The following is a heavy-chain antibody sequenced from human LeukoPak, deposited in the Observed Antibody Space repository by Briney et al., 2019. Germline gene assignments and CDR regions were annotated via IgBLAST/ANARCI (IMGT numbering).Heavy chain of an antibody. J-gene: IGHJ2*01. CDR2: IKQDGSEK. CDR3: ARAAPYWYFDL. V-gene: IGHV3-7*01. CDR1: GFTFGSYW. Sequence: GGSLRLSCAASGFTFGSYWMSWVRQAPGKGLEWVANIKQDGSEKYYVDSVKGRFTISRDNAKNSLYLQMNSLRAEDTAVYYCARAAPYWYFDLWGRGTLVTVSS.